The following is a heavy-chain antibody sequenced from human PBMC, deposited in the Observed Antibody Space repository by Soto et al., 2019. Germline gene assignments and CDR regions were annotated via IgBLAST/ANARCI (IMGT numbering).Heavy chain of an antibody. CDR2: ISSSSSYI. CDR3: ARGIVLMVYPPREDYFDY. CDR1: GFTFSSYS. J-gene: IGHJ4*02. V-gene: IGHV3-21*01. D-gene: IGHD2-8*01. Sequence: GGSLRLSCAASGFTFSSYSMNWVRQAPGKGLEWVSSISSSSSYIYYADSVKGRFTISRDNAKNSLYLQMNSLRAEDTAVYYCARGIVLMVYPPREDYFDYWGQGTLVTVSS.